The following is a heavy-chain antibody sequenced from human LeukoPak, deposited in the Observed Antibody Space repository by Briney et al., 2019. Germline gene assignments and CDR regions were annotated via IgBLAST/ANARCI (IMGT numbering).Heavy chain of an antibody. CDR3: ASFGRGGNNRGEAYFTY. J-gene: IGHJ4*02. CDR1: GYTFTGYY. D-gene: IGHD5-24*01. V-gene: IGHV1-2*02. CDR2: INPNSGGT. Sequence: GASVKVSCKASGYTFTGYYMHWVRQAPGQGLEWMGWINPNSGGTNYAQKFQGRVTMTRDTSISTAYMELSRLRSDDTAVYYCASFGRGGNNRGEAYFTYWGKGTLVTVSS.